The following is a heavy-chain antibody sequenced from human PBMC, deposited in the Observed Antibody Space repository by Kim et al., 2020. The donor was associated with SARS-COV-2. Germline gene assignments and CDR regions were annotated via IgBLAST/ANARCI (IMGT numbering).Heavy chain of an antibody. J-gene: IGHJ5*02. D-gene: IGHD6-6*01. Sequence: SVKVSCKESGGSFSSYDITWVRQVPGQGLEWMGRIIPIVGVANYAQKFQGRVTVTADKSTRTTYMELSSLRSEDTALYYCALGSSARTNWFDLWGQGTL. CDR1: GGSFSSYD. CDR2: IIPIVGVA. V-gene: IGHV1-69*04. CDR3: ALGSSARTNWFDL.